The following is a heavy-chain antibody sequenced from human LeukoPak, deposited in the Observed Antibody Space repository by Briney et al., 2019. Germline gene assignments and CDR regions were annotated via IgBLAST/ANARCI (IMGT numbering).Heavy chain of an antibody. D-gene: IGHD6-19*01. V-gene: IGHV5-51*01. CDR2: IYPGDSDT. Sequence: GESLKISCKGSGYSFASYWIAWVRQMPGKGLEWMGIIYPGDSDTRYSPSFQGQVTISADKSISTAYLQWSSLKASDSAMYFCARRYSSGLNDYWGQGTLVTVSS. CDR1: GYSFASYW. CDR3: ARRYSSGLNDY. J-gene: IGHJ4*02.